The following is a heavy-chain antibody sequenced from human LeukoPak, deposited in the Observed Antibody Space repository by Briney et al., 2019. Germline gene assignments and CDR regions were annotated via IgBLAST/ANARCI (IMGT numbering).Heavy chain of an antibody. CDR1: GFTFSSYG. D-gene: IGHD5-18*01. Sequence: GGSLRLSCAASGFTFSSYGMHWVRQAPGKGLEWVAVIWYNGSNKYYADSVKGRFTISRDNSKNTLYLQMNSLRAEDTAVYYCARSLGGYSYGCFDYWGQGTLVTVSS. CDR3: ARSLGGYSYGCFDY. V-gene: IGHV3-33*01. J-gene: IGHJ4*02. CDR2: IWYNGSNK.